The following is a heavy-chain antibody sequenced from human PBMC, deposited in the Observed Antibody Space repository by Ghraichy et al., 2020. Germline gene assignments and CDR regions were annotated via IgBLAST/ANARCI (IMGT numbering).Heavy chain of an antibody. CDR1: GFTFSSYS. CDR2: ISSSSSTI. D-gene: IGHD3-3*01. Sequence: GGSLRLSCAASGFTFSSYSMNWVRQAPGKGLEWVSYISSSSSTIYYADSMKGRFTISRDNAKNSLYLQMNSLRAEDTAVYYCARDRYDFWSGYLLDPYYYYYMYVWGKGTTVTVSS. CDR3: ARDRYDFWSGYLLDPYYYYYMYV. J-gene: IGHJ6*03. V-gene: IGHV3-48*01.